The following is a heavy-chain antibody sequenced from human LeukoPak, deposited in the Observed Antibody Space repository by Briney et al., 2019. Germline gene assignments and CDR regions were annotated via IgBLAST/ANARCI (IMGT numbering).Heavy chain of an antibody. CDR2: IIPIFGTA. V-gene: IGHV1-69*13. CDR1: GGTFSSYA. D-gene: IGHD3-10*01. J-gene: IGHJ6*02. CDR3: ASRMVRGVIRDYYYGMDV. Sequence: SVKVSCKASGGTFSSYAISWVRQAPGQGLEWMGGIIPIFGTANYAQKFQGRVTITADESTSTAYMELSSLRSEDTAAYYCASRMVRGVIRDYYYGMDVWGQGTTVTVSS.